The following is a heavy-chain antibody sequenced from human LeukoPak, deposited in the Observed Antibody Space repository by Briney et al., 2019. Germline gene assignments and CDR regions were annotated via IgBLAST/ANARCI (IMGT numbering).Heavy chain of an antibody. CDR3: ARDYWWNYDY. CDR1: GFTFSDYA. Sequence: PGRSLRLSCAASGFTFSDYAVHWVRQAPGKGLEWVAVISKDGSDKYYPGSVRGRFTISRDNSENTIYLQMDSLRAEGTAIYYCARDYWWNYDYWGQGTLVTVSS. D-gene: IGHD1-7*01. J-gene: IGHJ4*02. CDR2: ISKDGSDK. V-gene: IGHV3-30-3*01.